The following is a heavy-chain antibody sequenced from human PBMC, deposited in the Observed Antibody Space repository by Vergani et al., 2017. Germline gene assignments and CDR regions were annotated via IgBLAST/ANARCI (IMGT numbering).Heavy chain of an antibody. D-gene: IGHD5-24*01. V-gene: IGHV3-48*01. CDR3: VRTDGYIWDY. CDR1: GFTFSSSN. Sequence: VQLVESGGGVVQPGESLRLSCAASGFTFSSSNMNWVRQAPGKGLEWVSSISSTSKTIYYADSVKGRFTISRDNAMNSLYLQMSSLRPDDTAVYYCVRTDGYIWDYWGQGTLVTISS. J-gene: IGHJ4*02. CDR2: ISSTSKTI.